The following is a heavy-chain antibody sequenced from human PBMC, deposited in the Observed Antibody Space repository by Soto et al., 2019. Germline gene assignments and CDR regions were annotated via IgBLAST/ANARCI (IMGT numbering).Heavy chain of an antibody. J-gene: IGHJ4*02. CDR3: ARVDYYDSSGYYGY. CDR2: ISGYNGNT. Sequence: QVQLVQSGAEVKKPGASVKVSCKASGYTFTIYGISWVRQAPGQGLEWMGGISGYNGNTDYAQNLQDRVTLTTDAATRSVYMELRSLRSDDTAVYYCARVDYYDSSGYYGYWGQGTLITVSS. V-gene: IGHV1-18*04. CDR1: GYTFTIYG. D-gene: IGHD3-22*01.